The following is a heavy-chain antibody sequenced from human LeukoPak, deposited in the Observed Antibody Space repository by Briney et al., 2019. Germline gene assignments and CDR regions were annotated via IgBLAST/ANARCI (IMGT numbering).Heavy chain of an antibody. Sequence: GGSLSLSCEVSGITFSNYGMSWVRQAPGKGLEWVEGISASGGSTTYADSVKGRFTISRDNPKNTLYLQMNSLRAEDTAVYFCAKRGVVIRVILVGFHKEAYYFDSWGQGALVTVSS. J-gene: IGHJ4*02. D-gene: IGHD3-22*01. CDR2: ISASGGST. CDR3: AKRGVVIRVILVGFHKEAYYFDS. CDR1: GITFSNYG. V-gene: IGHV3-23*01.